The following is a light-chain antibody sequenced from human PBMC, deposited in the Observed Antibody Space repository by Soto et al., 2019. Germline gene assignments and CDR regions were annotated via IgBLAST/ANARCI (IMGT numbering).Light chain of an antibody. Sequence: DVHMTQSPSSLSASVLERFTITCRASQNIASFLNWYQQRPGTAPKLLIYAASNLESGVPSRFSGRGSATDFTLSISSLQPEDFATYFCQQTYSMPVTFGQGTKVDIK. V-gene: IGKV1-39*01. CDR3: QQTYSMPVT. J-gene: IGKJ1*01. CDR2: AAS. CDR1: QNIASF.